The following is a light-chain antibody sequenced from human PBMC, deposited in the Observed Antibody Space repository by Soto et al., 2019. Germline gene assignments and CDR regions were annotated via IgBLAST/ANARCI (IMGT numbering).Light chain of an antibody. CDR1: SSDIGAYNY. V-gene: IGLV2-14*01. CDR2: EVS. Sequence: QSALTQPASVSGSPGQSITISCTGSSSDIGAYNYVSWFQQYPGKATTLILSEVSNRPFGVSNRLSCSKSGTAASRTISVLQTEDEADYFCSSLTTGWTHVFGTGTNVTLL. J-gene: IGLJ1*01. CDR3: SSLTTGWTHV.